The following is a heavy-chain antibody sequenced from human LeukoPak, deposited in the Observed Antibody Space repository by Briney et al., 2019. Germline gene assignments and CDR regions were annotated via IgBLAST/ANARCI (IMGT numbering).Heavy chain of an antibody. CDR1: GYTFSDYY. D-gene: IGHD3-3*01. V-gene: IGHV1-2*02. Sequence: GASVKVSCTASGYTFSDYYIHWLRQAPGQGLEWMGWINPNSGGTNYAQKFQGRVTMTRDTSISTAYMELSRLRSDDTAVYYCARGIDFWSGYYMDVWGKGTTVTVSS. J-gene: IGHJ6*03. CDR2: INPNSGGT. CDR3: ARGIDFWSGYYMDV.